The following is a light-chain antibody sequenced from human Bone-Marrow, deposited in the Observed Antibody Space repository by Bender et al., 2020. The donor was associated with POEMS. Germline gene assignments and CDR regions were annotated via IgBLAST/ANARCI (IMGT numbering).Light chain of an antibody. V-gene: IGLV1-40*01. Sequence: QSVLTQPSSVSGAPGQTVTISCTGTSSNFGTDSDVHWYQQLPGTAPRLLIYGNNNRPSGVPDRFSGSKSGNSVSLAITGLQSEDEADYYCAAWDVYWVFGGGTKLTVL. CDR1: SSNFGTDSD. CDR3: AAWDVYWV. J-gene: IGLJ3*02. CDR2: GNN.